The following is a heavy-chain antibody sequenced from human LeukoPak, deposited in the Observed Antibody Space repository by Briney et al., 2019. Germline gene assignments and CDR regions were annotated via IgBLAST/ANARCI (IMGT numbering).Heavy chain of an antibody. V-gene: IGHV3-23*01. Sequence: PGGPLRLSCAASGFTFSSYAMSWVRQAPGKGLEWVSAISGSGGSTYYADSVKGRFTISRDNSKNTLYLQMNSLRAEDTAVYYCAKSLGHYYDSSGLSGVYDYWGQGTLVTVSS. CDR2: ISGSGGST. D-gene: IGHD3-22*01. J-gene: IGHJ4*02. CDR3: AKSLGHYYDSSGLSGVYDY. CDR1: GFTFSSYA.